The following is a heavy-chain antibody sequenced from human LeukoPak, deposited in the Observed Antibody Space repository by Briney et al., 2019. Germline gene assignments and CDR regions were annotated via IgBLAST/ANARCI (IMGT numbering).Heavy chain of an antibody. D-gene: IGHD3-22*01. CDR3: ARDRYYYDSSARYFDY. CDR1: GGSISSYY. J-gene: IGHJ4*02. Sequence: SETLSLTCTVSGGSISSYYWSWIRQPPGKGLEWIGYIYHSGSTNYNPSLKSRVTMSVDTSKNQFSLKLSSMTAADTAVYYCARDRYYYDSSARYFDYWGQGTLVTVSS. CDR2: IYHSGST. V-gene: IGHV4-59*12.